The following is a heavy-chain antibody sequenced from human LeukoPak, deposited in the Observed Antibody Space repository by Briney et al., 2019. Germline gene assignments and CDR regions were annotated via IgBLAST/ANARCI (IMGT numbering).Heavy chain of an antibody. D-gene: IGHD1-7*01. Sequence: PSETLSLTCTVSGGSISSHYWSWIRQPPGKGLEWIGYIYYSGSTNYNPSLKSRVIISVDTSKNQFSLKLSSVTAADTAVYYCARARTRYWYFDLWGRGTLVTVSS. J-gene: IGHJ2*01. CDR2: IYYSGST. V-gene: IGHV4-59*11. CDR3: ARARTRYWYFDL. CDR1: GGSISSHY.